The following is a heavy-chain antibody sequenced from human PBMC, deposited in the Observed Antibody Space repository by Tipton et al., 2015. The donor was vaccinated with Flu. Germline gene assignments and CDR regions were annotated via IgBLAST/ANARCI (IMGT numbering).Heavy chain of an antibody. D-gene: IGHD2-2*01. CDR3: ARDPSLGMPDYFDS. CDR1: GDSIGSYY. V-gene: IGHV4-59*12. J-gene: IGHJ4*02. CDR2: VEYSGST. Sequence: TLSLTCNVSGDSIGSYYWSWIRQPPGKGLEWIGFVEYSGSTSYNPSLKSRVTISVDTSKNQFSLRLTSVTAADTAVYYCARDPSLGMPDYFDSWGQGILVTASS.